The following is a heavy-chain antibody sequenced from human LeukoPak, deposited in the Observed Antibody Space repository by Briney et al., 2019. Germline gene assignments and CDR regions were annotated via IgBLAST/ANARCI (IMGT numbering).Heavy chain of an antibody. CDR1: GYTFSGFY. J-gene: IGHJ3*02. CDR2: INPNSGGT. D-gene: IGHD1-26*01. CDR3: ARASGRYSDAFDI. V-gene: IGHV1-2*02. Sequence: ASVKVSCKASGYTFSGFYINWVRQAPGQGLEWMGWINPNSGGTNYAQNFQGRVTMTRDTSISTAYMELSRLRSDDTALYYCARASGRYSDAFDIWGQGTMVTVSS.